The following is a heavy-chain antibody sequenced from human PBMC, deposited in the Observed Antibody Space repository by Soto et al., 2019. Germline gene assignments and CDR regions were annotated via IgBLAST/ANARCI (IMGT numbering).Heavy chain of an antibody. V-gene: IGHV1-69*06. J-gene: IGHJ6*02. Sequence: QVQLVQSGAEVKKPGSSVKVSCKASGGTFSSYAISWVRQAPGQGLEWMGGIIPIFGTANYAQKFQGRVTITADKTTSTAYRELSSLRAEDTAVYYCARDQARVHHINYYYDMDVWGQGTTVTVSS. CDR3: ARDQARVHHINYYYDMDV. CDR1: GGTFSSYA. D-gene: IGHD1-1*01. CDR2: IIPIFGTA.